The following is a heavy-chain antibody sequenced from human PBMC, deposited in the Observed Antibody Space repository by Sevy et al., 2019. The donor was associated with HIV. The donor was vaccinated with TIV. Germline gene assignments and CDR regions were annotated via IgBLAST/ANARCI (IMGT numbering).Heavy chain of an antibody. CDR3: ARPPAGGRGGYYYGMDV. CDR1: GYSFTSYW. CDR2: IYPGDSDT. D-gene: IGHD3-16*01. Sequence: GESLKISCKGSGYSFTSYWISWVRQMPGKGLEWMGIIYPGDSDTRYSPSFQGQVTISADKSISTAYLQWSSLKASETAMYYCARPPAGGRGGYYYGMDVWGQGTTVTVYS. J-gene: IGHJ6*02. V-gene: IGHV5-51*01.